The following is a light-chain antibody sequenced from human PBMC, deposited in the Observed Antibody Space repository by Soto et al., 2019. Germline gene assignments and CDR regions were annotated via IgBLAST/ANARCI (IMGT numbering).Light chain of an antibody. Sequence: QSVLTQPASASGSPGQSVTIPCTGTSSDVGGYDHVSWYQQHPGKAPKLMIYKVTQRPAGVPDRFSGSKSGNTASLTVSGLQAEDEADYYCSSDAGNYNYVFGTGTKVTVL. CDR2: KVT. CDR1: SSDVGGYDH. J-gene: IGLJ1*01. V-gene: IGLV2-8*01. CDR3: SSDAGNYNYV.